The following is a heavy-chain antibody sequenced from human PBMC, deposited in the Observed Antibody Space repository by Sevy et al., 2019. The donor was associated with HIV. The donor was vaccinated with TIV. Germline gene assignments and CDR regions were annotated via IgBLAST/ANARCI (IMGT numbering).Heavy chain of an antibody. CDR1: GYTLNNYG. Sequence: VSCRASGYTLNNYGVLWVRQAHGQGLEWMGWIKSYNGDIIYEAKFQDRVTMTTDASTNTAYLEVRSLTSDDTAVYFCAGRAHWGQGTLVTVSS. D-gene: IGHD3-10*01. CDR2: IKSYNGDI. V-gene: IGHV1-18*01. J-gene: IGHJ4*02. CDR3: AGRAH.